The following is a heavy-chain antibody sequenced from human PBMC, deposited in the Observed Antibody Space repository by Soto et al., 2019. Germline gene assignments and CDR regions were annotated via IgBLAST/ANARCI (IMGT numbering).Heavy chain of an antibody. D-gene: IGHD6-13*01. Sequence: SETLSLTCTVSGASISSGGYFWSWIRQHPGKGLEWIGYIYYIGSTYYNPSLKSRVTISVDTSKNQFSLKLTSVTAADTAVYYCARDLQYSRIFYGMDVWGQGTTVTVSS. J-gene: IGHJ6*02. V-gene: IGHV4-31*03. CDR3: ARDLQYSRIFYGMDV. CDR2: IYYIGST. CDR1: GASISSGGYF.